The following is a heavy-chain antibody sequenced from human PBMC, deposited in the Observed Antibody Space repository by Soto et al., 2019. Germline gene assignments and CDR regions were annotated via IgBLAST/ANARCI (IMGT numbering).Heavy chain of an antibody. CDR3: ARLTGDRFRDYYYYYMDV. J-gene: IGHJ6*03. D-gene: IGHD3-16*01. V-gene: IGHV1-18*01. CDR2: ISAYNGNT. CDR1: GYTFTSYG. Sequence: ASVKVSCKASGYTFTSYGISWVRQAPGQGLEWMGWISAYNGNTNYAQKLQGRVTMTTDTSTSTAYMELRSLRSDDTAVYYCARLTGDRFRDYYYYYMDVWGKGTTVTVSS.